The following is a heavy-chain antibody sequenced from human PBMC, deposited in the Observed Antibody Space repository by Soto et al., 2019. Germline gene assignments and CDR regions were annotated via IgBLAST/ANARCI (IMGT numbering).Heavy chain of an antibody. CDR2: ISGSGGST. Sequence: GGSLRLSCAASGFTFSSYAMSWVRQAPGKGLEWVSAISGSGGSTYYADSVKGRFTISRDNSKNTLYLQMNSLRAEDTAVYYCASRLGGHYYYYMDVWGKGTTVTVSS. D-gene: IGHD5-12*01. J-gene: IGHJ6*03. V-gene: IGHV3-23*01. CDR1: GFTFSSYA. CDR3: ASRLGGHYYYYMDV.